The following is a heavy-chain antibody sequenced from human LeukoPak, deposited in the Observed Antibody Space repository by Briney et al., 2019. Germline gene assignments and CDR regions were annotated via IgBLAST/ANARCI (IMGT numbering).Heavy chain of an antibody. CDR2: INHSGST. Sequence: PGGSLRLSCAASGFTFSDYYWSWIRQPPGKGLEWIGEINHSGSTDYNPSLKSRVTISVDTSKNQFSLKLSSVTAADTAVYYCARSPTTVTMVFDYWGQGTLVTVSS. J-gene: IGHJ4*02. V-gene: IGHV4-34*01. D-gene: IGHD4-17*01. CDR1: GFTFSDYY. CDR3: ARSPTTVTMVFDY.